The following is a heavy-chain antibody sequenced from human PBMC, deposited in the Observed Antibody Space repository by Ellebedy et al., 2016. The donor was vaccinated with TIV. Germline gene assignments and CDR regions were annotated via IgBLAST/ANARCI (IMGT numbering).Heavy chain of an antibody. Sequence: GESLKISCAASGFPFSSYAISWVRQAPGKGLEWVANINEDGSDSYYVDSVKGRFTISRDNAKSSLYLQMNSLRAEDTAVYYCVRESYRNYTWGTTGFDSWGQGTLVSVSS. CDR2: INEDGSDS. J-gene: IGHJ5*01. CDR3: VRESYRNYTWGTTGFDS. V-gene: IGHV3-7*01. D-gene: IGHD4-11*01. CDR1: GFPFSSYA.